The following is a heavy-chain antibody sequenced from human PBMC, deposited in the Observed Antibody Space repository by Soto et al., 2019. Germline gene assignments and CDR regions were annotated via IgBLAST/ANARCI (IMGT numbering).Heavy chain of an antibody. Sequence: ASVKVSCKASGGTFSSYAISWVRQAPGQGLEWMGGIIPIFGTANYAQKFQGRVTITADESTSTAYMELSSLRSEDTAVYYCARIDYYDSSGYLGYFDYWGQGNVVTVYS. J-gene: IGHJ4*02. D-gene: IGHD3-22*01. V-gene: IGHV1-69*13. CDR3: ARIDYYDSSGYLGYFDY. CDR1: GGTFSSYA. CDR2: IIPIFGTA.